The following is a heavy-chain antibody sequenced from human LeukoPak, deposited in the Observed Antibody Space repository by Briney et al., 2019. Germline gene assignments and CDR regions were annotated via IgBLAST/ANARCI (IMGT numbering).Heavy chain of an antibody. CDR3: ARGYATGVRYFDL. CDR1: GGSISSRDYY. Sequence: SETLSLTCTVSGGSISSRDYYWGWIRQPPGKGLEWIGYIYYDGITYHNPSLKSRVTISVDTSKNQFSLKLSSVTAADTAVYYCARGYATGVRYFDLWGRGTLVTISS. D-gene: IGHD2-2*01. V-gene: IGHV4-30-4*01. J-gene: IGHJ2*01. CDR2: IYYDGIT.